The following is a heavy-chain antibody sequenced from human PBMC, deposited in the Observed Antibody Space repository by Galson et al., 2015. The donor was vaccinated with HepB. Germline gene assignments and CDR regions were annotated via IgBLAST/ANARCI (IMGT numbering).Heavy chain of an antibody. CDR3: ARRLGGDPGHD. V-gene: IGHV4-59*08. D-gene: IGHD2-21*02. J-gene: IGHJ4*02. Sequence: ETLSLTCTVSGGSISSYYWSWIRQPPGKGLEWIGYIYYSGSTNYNPSLKSRVTISVDTSKNQFSLKLSSVTAAGTAVYYCARRLGGDPGHDWGQGTLVTVSS. CDR2: IYYSGST. CDR1: GGSISSYY.